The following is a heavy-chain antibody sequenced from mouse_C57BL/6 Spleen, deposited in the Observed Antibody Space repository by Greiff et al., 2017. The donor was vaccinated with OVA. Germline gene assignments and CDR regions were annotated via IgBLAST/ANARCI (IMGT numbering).Heavy chain of an antibody. CDR2: IYPGSGST. Sequence: QVPLQQPGAELVKPGASVKMSCKASGYTFTSYWLTWVKPRPGQGLAWIGDIYPGSGSTNYNEKFKSKATLTVDTSSSTAYMQLSSLTSEDSAVYYCATTVVATNFDYWGQGTTLTVSS. J-gene: IGHJ2*01. CDR1: GYTFTSYW. D-gene: IGHD1-1*01. V-gene: IGHV1-55*01. CDR3: ATTVVATNFDY.